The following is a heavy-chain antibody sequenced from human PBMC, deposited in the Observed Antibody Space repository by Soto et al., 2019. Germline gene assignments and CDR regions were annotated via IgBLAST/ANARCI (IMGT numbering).Heavy chain of an antibody. CDR3: ARDADSMVRGVIRTCLSRFDP. V-gene: IGHV1-69*06. D-gene: IGHD3-10*01. CDR1: GGTFSSYA. Sequence: SVKVSCKASGGTFSSYAISWVRQAPGQGLEWMGGIIPIFGTANYAQKFQGRVTITADKSTSRAYMELSSLRSDDTAVYYCARDADSMVRGVIRTCLSRFDPWGRGILVTFSA. CDR2: IIPIFGTA. J-gene: IGHJ5*02.